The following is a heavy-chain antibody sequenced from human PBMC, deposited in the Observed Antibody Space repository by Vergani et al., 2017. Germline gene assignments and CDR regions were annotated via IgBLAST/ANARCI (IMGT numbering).Heavy chain of an antibody. CDR2: IRYDGSNK. CDR1: GFTFSSYG. V-gene: IGHV3-30*02. J-gene: IGHJ6*03. D-gene: IGHD6-6*01. Sequence: QVQLVESGGGVVQPGGSLRLSCAASGFTFSSYGMHWVRQAPGKGLEWVAFIRYDGSNKYYADSVKGRFTISRDNSKNTLYLQMNSLRAEDTAVYYCAKGGGGSYSSSYEYYYYMDVWGKGTTVTVSS. CDR3: AKGGGGSYSSSYEYYYYMDV.